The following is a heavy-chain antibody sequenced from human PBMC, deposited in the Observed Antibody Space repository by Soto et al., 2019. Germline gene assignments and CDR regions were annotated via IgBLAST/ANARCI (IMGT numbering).Heavy chain of an antibody. D-gene: IGHD3-10*01. J-gene: IGHJ6*02. CDR1: GFTFSSYA. CDR2: ISYDGSNK. V-gene: IGHV3-30-3*01. CDR3: ARDLYGSGSYYILGGLNYGMDV. Sequence: QVQLVESGGGVVQPGRSLRLSCAASGFTFSSYAMHWVRQAPGKGLEWVAVISYDGSNKYYADSVKGRFSISRDNSKNTLYLQMNSLRAEDTAVYYCARDLYGSGSYYILGGLNYGMDVWGQGTTVTVSS.